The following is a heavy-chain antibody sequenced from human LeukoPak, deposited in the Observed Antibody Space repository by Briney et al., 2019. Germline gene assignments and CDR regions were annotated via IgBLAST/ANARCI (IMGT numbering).Heavy chain of an antibody. CDR3: ARGPYDYVWGSYRFRAFDI. J-gene: IGHJ3*02. D-gene: IGHD3-16*02. V-gene: IGHV3-33*08. CDR1: GFTFSTYW. Sequence: GGSLRLSCSASGFTFSTYWMSWVRQAPGKGLEWVAVIWYDGSNKYYADSVKGRFAISRDNSKNTLYLQMNSLRAEDTAVYYCARGPYDYVWGSYRFRAFDIWGQGTMVTVSS. CDR2: IWYDGSNK.